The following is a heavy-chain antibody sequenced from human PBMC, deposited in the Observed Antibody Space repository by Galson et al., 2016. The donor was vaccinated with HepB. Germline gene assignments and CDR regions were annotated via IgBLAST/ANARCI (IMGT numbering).Heavy chain of an antibody. CDR2: ISSTGGTT. D-gene: IGHD2-2*01. CDR3: AKERGGGYCSTTTCTYDFDS. CDR1: GFTFSNYA. Sequence: SLRLSCAASGFTFSNYAMTWVRQAPGKGLEWVSGISSTGGTTYYADSVKGRFTISRDNSKNTLYLQMNSLRAEDTALYYCAKERGGGYCSTTTCTYDFDSWGQGTLVTVSS. V-gene: IGHV3-23*01. J-gene: IGHJ4*02.